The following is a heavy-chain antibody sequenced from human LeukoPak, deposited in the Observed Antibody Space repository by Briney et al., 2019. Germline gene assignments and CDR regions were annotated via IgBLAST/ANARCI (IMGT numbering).Heavy chain of an antibody. V-gene: IGHV1-2*02. CDR3: ARDGYGGYGSGSYRFVAY. CDR1: GYTFTGYY. J-gene: IGHJ4*02. CDR2: INPNSGGT. Sequence: ASVKVSCTASGYTFTGYYMHWVRHAPGQGLEWMGWINPNSGGTNYAQKFQGRVTMTRDTSISTAYMELSRLRSDDTAVYYCARDGYGGYGSGSYRFVAYWGQGTLVTVSS. D-gene: IGHD3-10*01.